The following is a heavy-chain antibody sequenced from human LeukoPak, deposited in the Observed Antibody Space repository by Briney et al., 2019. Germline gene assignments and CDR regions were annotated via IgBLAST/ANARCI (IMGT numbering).Heavy chain of an antibody. J-gene: IGHJ5*02. CDR1: GFTFSTNA. CDR2: ISFDGSNK. V-gene: IGHV3-30*04. CDR3: AREETETTLNWFDP. D-gene: IGHD4-17*01. Sequence: GGSLRLSCAASGFTFSTNAMHWVRQAPGKGLEWVAIISFDGSNKYYADSVKGRFTISRDNSKNTLFLQMNSLRDEDTAVYYCAREETETTLNWFDPWGQGTLVTVSS.